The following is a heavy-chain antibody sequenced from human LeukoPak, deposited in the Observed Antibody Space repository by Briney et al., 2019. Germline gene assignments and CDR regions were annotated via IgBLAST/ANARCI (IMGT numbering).Heavy chain of an antibody. J-gene: IGHJ4*02. D-gene: IGHD3-3*01. CDR2: ISASGGST. CDR1: GFTFNYYA. V-gene: IGHV3-23*01. Sequence: GGSLRLSCAASGFTFNYYAMAWVRQGPGKGLEWVSGISASGGSTYHADSVKGRFTVSRDNSKNTLYPQMNSLRAEDTAVYYCVKGRYYDFWSGYSLFDYWGQGTLVTVSS. CDR3: VKGRYYDFWSGYSLFDY.